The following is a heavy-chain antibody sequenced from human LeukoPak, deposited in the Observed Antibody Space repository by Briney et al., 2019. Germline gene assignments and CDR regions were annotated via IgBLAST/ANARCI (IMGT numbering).Heavy chain of an antibody. CDR3: ARDYVWGSYRYYYYYYGLDV. CDR1: GFTFSSYA. Sequence: GGSLRLSCAASGFTFSSYAMHWVRQAPGKGLEWVAVISYDGSNKYYADSVKGRFTISRDNSKNTLYLQMNSLRAEDTAVYYCARDYVWGSYRYYYYYYGLDVWGQGTTVTVSS. J-gene: IGHJ6*02. V-gene: IGHV3-30-3*01. CDR2: ISYDGSNK. D-gene: IGHD3-16*02.